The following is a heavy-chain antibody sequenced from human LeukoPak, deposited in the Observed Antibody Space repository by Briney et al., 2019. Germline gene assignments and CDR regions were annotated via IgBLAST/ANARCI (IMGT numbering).Heavy chain of an antibody. CDR3: AREGEKWELLAWRNFDY. CDR2: ISYDGSNK. CDR1: GFTFSSYA. V-gene: IGHV3-30*07. D-gene: IGHD1-26*01. Sequence: GGSLRLSCAASGFTFSSYAMHWVRQAPGKGLEWVAVISYDGSNKYYADSVKGRFTISRDNAKNSLYLQVNSLRAEDTAVYYCAREGEKWELLAWRNFDYWGQGTLVTVSS. J-gene: IGHJ4*02.